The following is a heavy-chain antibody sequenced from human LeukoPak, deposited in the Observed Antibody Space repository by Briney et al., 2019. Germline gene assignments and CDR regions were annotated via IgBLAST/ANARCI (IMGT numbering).Heavy chain of an antibody. V-gene: IGHV4-34*01. Sequence: SSETLSLTCAVSGGSLSDYYWSWIRQPPGKGPEWIGEINQSGSINYNPSLKSRVTISPDTSKNQFSLRLSSVTAADTAVYYCARVYSTSGYNWFDPWGQGTLVTVS. J-gene: IGHJ5*02. CDR1: GGSLSDYY. D-gene: IGHD6-6*01. CDR2: INQSGSI. CDR3: ARVYSTSGYNWFDP.